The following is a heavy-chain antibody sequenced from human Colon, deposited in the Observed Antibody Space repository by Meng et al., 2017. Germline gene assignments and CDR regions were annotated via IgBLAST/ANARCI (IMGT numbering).Heavy chain of an antibody. V-gene: IGHV2-5*02. CDR1: GFSLSTYGVG. CDR2: IYWDDDK. Sequence: TLKCSGPTPVKPPQTLTLTCPFSGFSLSTYGVGVGLIRQPPGKALEWLALIYWDDDKRYSPSLKSRLTITKDTSKNQVVLTMTNMDPMDTATYYCAHFLAPVGYFDYWGQGALVTVSS. D-gene: IGHD1-14*01. CDR3: AHFLAPVGYFDY. J-gene: IGHJ4*02.